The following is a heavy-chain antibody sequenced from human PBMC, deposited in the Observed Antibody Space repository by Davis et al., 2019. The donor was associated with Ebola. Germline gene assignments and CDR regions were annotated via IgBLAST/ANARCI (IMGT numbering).Heavy chain of an antibody. D-gene: IGHD1-20*01. CDR1: GYTFTSYY. J-gene: IGHJ4*02. CDR2: INPSGGST. V-gene: IGHV1-46*01. CDR3: ARGDYNWNDKYYFDY. Sequence: ASVKVSCKASGYTFTSYYMHWVRQAPGQGLEWMGIINPSGGSTSYAQKFQGRVTMTRDTSTSTVYMELSSLRSEDTAVYYCARGDYNWNDKYYFDYWGQGTLVTVSS.